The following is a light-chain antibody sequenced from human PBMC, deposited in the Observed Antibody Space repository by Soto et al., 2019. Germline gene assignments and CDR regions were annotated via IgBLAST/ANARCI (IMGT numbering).Light chain of an antibody. CDR1: TCDVGGYNY. Sequence: QSALTQPASVSGSPGQSITISCTGTTCDVGGYNYVSWYQQHPGKAPKLMIYEVSNRPSGVSNRFSGSKSGNTASLTISGLQAEDEADYYCSSYTSSSTLEVFGTGTKLTVL. J-gene: IGLJ1*01. CDR2: EVS. CDR3: SSYTSSSTLEV. V-gene: IGLV2-14*01.